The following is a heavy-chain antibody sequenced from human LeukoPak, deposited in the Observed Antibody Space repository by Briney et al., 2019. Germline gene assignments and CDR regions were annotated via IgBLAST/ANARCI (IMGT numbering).Heavy chain of an antibody. CDR2: ISGSGRTI. CDR1: GFTFSSYE. D-gene: IGHD2-21*01. Sequence: PGGSLRLSCAASGFTFSSYEMNWVRQAPGKGLEWVSYISGSGRTIGYADPVKGRFTISRDNTKNSVYLQMNSLRAEDTAIYFCVRDAVMSPEVLLTAWDYFDCWGQGTLVTVPS. CDR3: VRDAVMSPEVLLTAWDYFDC. V-gene: IGHV3-48*03. J-gene: IGHJ4*02.